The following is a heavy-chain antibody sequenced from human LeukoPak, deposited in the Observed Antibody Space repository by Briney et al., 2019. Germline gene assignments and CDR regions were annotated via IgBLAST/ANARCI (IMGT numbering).Heavy chain of an antibody. CDR2: ISTYNGDT. CDR3: ARRIAVGDGFDY. J-gene: IGHJ4*02. Sequence: ASVKVSCKASGYTFSSSYITWVRQAPGQGLEWMGWISTYNGDTSYAQKFQGRATMTTDTSTSTGYMELRSLRSDDTAVYYCARRIAVGDGFDYWGQGTLVTVSP. V-gene: IGHV1-18*04. D-gene: IGHD6-19*01. CDR1: GYTFSSSY.